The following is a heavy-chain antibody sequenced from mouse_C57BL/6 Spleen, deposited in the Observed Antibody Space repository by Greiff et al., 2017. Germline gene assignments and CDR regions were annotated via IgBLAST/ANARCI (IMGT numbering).Heavy chain of an antibody. CDR3: ARGWDYYGSSPYWYFDV. CDR2: IYPGDGDT. J-gene: IGHJ1*03. D-gene: IGHD1-1*01. Sequence: VQLQESGPELVKPGASVKISCKASGYAFSSSWMNWVKQRPGKGLEWIGRIYPGDGDTNYNGKFKGKATLTADKSSSTAYMQLSSLTSEDSAVYFCARGWDYYGSSPYWYFDVWGTGTTVTVSS. CDR1: GYAFSSSW. V-gene: IGHV1-82*01.